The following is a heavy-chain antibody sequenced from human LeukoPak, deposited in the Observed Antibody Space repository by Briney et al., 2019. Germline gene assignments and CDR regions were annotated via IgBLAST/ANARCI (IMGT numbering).Heavy chain of an antibody. J-gene: IGHJ4*02. V-gene: IGHV3-23*01. CDR2: LTSSGGGT. D-gene: IGHD6-19*01. CDR3: GRGGIALAGLDY. Sequence: GGSLRLSCAASGFTFSSYAMSWDRQAPGKGLEWVSSLTSSGGGTYYADSVKGRFTISRDNSKNTLYLQMNSLRVEDTAVYYCGRGGIALAGLDYWGQGTPVTVSS. CDR1: GFTFSSYA.